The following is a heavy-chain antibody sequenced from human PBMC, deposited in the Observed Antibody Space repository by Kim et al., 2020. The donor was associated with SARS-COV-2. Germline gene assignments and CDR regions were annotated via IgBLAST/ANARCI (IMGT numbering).Heavy chain of an antibody. V-gene: IGHV3-7*01. CDR2: IKQDGSEK. CDR1: GFTFSSYW. J-gene: IGHJ4*02. CDR3: ASIQYYYDSSGDY. Sequence: GGSLRLSCAASGFTFSSYWMSWVLQAPGKGLEWVANIKQDGSEKYYVDSVKGRFTISRDNAKNSLYLQMNSLRAEDTAVYYCASIQYYYDSSGDYWGQGTLVTVSS. D-gene: IGHD3-22*01.